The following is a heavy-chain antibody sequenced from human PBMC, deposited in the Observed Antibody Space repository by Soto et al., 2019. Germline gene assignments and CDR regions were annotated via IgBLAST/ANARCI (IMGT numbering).Heavy chain of an antibody. D-gene: IGHD1-7*01. V-gene: IGHV3-23*01. CDR2: IGGAGSNI. CDR1: GFTFSEYA. CDR3: AKEPQIGTRWLAGNWFDP. J-gene: IGHJ5*02. Sequence: GGSLRLSCAASGFTFSEYAMTWVRQAPGKGLEWVSVIGGAGSNIYYADSVEGRFTVFRDNSKNTLYLQMNSLRAEDTAVYYCAKEPQIGTRWLAGNWFDPWGKGTLVTVSS.